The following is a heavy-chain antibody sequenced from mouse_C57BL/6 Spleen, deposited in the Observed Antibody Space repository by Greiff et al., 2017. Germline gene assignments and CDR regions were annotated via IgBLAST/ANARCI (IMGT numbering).Heavy chain of an antibody. J-gene: IGHJ4*01. CDR2: ISPGSGNT. D-gene: IGHD6-1*01. V-gene: IGHV1-84*01. CDR1: GYTFTDYY. Sequence: QVQLQQSGPELVKPGASVKISCKASGYTFTDYYINWVKQRPGQGLEWIGWISPGSGNTKYNEKFKGKATLTVDTSSSTAYMQLSSLTSEDSAVYFYARSVMDYWGQGTSVTVSS. CDR3: ARSVMDY.